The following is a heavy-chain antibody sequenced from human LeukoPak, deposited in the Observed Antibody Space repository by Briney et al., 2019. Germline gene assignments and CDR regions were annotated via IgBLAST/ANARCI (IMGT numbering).Heavy chain of an antibody. V-gene: IGHV4-61*08. CDR1: GGSISSGGYY. Sequence: SETLSLTCTVSGGSISSGGYYWSWIRQPPGKGLEWIGYIYYSGSTNYNPPLKSRVTISVDTSKNQFSLKLSSVTAADTAVYYCARGPRITIFGVGVGVEFFDIWGQGTMVTVSS. J-gene: IGHJ3*02. D-gene: IGHD3-3*01. CDR3: ARGPRITIFGVGVGVEFFDI. CDR2: IYYSGST.